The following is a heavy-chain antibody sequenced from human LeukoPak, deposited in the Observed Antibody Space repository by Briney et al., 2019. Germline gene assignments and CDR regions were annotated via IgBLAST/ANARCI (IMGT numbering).Heavy chain of an antibody. CDR2: INSDGSTT. D-gene: IGHD6-19*01. Sequence: TGGSLRLSCAASGFTFSTYWMHWVRHAPGAGLVWVSRINSDGSTTNYADSVKGRFTISRDNAKNTLYLHMNSLRAEDTAVYYCARSTGWPDYWGQGTLVTVSS. CDR1: GFTFSTYW. CDR3: ARSTGWPDY. J-gene: IGHJ4*02. V-gene: IGHV3-74*01.